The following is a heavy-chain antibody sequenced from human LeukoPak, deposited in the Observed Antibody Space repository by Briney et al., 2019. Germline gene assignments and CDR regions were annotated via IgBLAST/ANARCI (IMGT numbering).Heavy chain of an antibody. D-gene: IGHD6-13*01. CDR1: GGTFSSYA. Sequence: SVKVSCKASGGTFSSYAISWVRQAPGQGLEWMGGIIPIFGTANYAQKFQGRVTITADESTSTAYMELSSLRSEDTAVYYCARSDEDRRWYSSSWYTFSFDYWGQGTLVTVSS. CDR3: ARSDEDRRWYSSSWYTFSFDY. J-gene: IGHJ4*02. V-gene: IGHV1-69*13. CDR2: IIPIFGTA.